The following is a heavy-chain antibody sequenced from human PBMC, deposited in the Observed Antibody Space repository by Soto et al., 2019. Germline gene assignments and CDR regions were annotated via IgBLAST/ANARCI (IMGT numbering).Heavy chain of an antibody. CDR2: IYYSGST. J-gene: IGHJ4*02. CDR1: GGSISSGDYY. D-gene: IGHD3-16*01. V-gene: IGHV4-30-4*01. Sequence: SETLALTCTVSGGSISSGDYYWSWIRQPPGKGLEWIGYIYYSGSTYYNPSLKSRVTISVDTSKNQFSLKLSSVTAADTAVYYCARERYALWAFDYCCQATLVTVSS. CDR3: ARERYALWAFDY.